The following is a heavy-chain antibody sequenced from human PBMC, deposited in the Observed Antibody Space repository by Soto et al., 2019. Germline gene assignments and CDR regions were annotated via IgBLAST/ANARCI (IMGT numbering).Heavy chain of an antibody. CDR2: IRSKAYGGTT. CDR3: TREALGYYDFWSGPPYYYMDV. CDR1: GGTFSSYT. Sequence: SCKASGGTFSSYTISWVRQAPRQGLEWVGFIRSKAYGGTTEYAASVKGRFTISRDDSKSIAYLQMNSLKTEDTAVYYCTREALGYYDFWSGPPYYYMDVWGKGTTVTVSS. V-gene: IGHV3-49*02. D-gene: IGHD3-3*01. J-gene: IGHJ6*03.